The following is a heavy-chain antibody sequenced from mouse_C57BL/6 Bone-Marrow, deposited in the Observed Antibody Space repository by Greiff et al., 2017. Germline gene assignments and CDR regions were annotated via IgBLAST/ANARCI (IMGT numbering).Heavy chain of an antibody. CDR1: AFPSSSYA. CDR3: TREGLGYLAWFAY. V-gene: IGHV5-9-1*02. CDR2: ISSGGDYI. D-gene: IGHD5-1*01. J-gene: IGHJ3*01. Sequence: EVQVVESGEGLVKPGGSLKLSCAASAFPSSSYAMSWVRLTPEKMLGWVAYISSGGDYIYYAATVKGRFPISRPNARNHLSSHMSSLKPEDTAMYYCTREGLGYLAWFAYWGQGTLVTVSA.